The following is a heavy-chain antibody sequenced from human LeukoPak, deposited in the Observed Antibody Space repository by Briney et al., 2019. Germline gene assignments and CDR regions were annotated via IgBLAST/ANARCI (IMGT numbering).Heavy chain of an antibody. J-gene: IGHJ4*02. Sequence: GGSLRLSCAASGFTFSSYWMTWVRRAPGKGLEWVANIKQDGSGKYYVDSVKGRFTISRDNAKNPLFLQMNSLRVEDTAVYYCAGGQGWLLDYWGQGTLLTVSS. D-gene: IGHD5-12*01. CDR1: GFTFSSYW. CDR3: AGGQGWLLDY. V-gene: IGHV3-7*05. CDR2: IKQDGSGK.